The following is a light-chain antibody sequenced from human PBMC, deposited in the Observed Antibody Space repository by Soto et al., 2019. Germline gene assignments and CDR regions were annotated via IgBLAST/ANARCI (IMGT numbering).Light chain of an antibody. V-gene: IGKV1-9*01. Sequence: DIQLTQSPSFLSASVGDRVIITCRASQDIANYLAWYQQKPGKAPNLLIYAASTLQSGVPSRFSGSGSGTEFTLTISSLQPEDFANDYCQQINYYPLTFGQGTKAEI. CDR2: AAS. CDR1: QDIANY. J-gene: IGKJ1*01. CDR3: QQINYYPLT.